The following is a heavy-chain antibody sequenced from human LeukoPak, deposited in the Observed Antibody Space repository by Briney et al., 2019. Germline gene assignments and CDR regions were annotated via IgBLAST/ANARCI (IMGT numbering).Heavy chain of an antibody. CDR3: ARDGNYYDYSHWNWFDP. Sequence: GASVKVSCKASGGTFSSYAISWVRQAPGQGLEWMGGIIPIFGTANYAQKFQGRVTITADESTSTAYMELSSLRSEDTAVYYCARDGNYYDYSHWNWFDPWGQGTLVTVSS. CDR2: IIPIFGTA. D-gene: IGHD4-11*01. V-gene: IGHV1-69*13. CDR1: GGTFSSYA. J-gene: IGHJ5*02.